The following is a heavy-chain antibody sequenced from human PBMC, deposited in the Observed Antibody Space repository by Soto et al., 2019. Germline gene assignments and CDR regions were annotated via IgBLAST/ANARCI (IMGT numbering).Heavy chain of an antibody. CDR3: AREGPDPWFDP. Sequence: QVQLEQSGAEVKKPGASVKVSCKASGYSFTGYYIHWVRQAPGQGLEWMGWINPNTGGTNYAQKFQGRVTMTRDTSITTAYIDLPSLTSDDTAVYYCAREGPDPWFDPWGQGTLVTVSS. CDR2: INPNTGGT. J-gene: IGHJ5*02. CDR1: GYSFTGYY. V-gene: IGHV1-2*02.